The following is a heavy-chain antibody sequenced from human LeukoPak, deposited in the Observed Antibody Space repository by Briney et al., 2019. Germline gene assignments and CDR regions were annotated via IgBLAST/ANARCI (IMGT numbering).Heavy chain of an antibody. V-gene: IGHV1-8*01. J-gene: IGHJ6*03. CDR3: AREGTLYDFWSSLVRRTYYYYYMDV. CDR1: GYTFTSYD. Sequence: ASVKVSCKASGYTFTSYDINWVRQATGQGLEWMGWMNPNSGNTGYAQKFQGRVTMTRNTSISTAYMELSSLRSEDTAVYYCAREGTLYDFWSSLVRRTYYYYYMDVWGKGTTVTVSS. D-gene: IGHD3-3*01. CDR2: MNPNSGNT.